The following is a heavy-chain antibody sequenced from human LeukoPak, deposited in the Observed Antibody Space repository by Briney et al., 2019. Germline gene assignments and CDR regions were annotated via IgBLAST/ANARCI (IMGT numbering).Heavy chain of an antibody. D-gene: IGHD3-3*01. Sequence: ASVKVSCKASGYTFTSYYMHWVRQAPGRGLEWMGIINPSGGSTSYAQKFQGRVTMTRDTSTSTVYMELSSLRSEDTAVYYCARDGEGITIFGVVKGWFDPWGQGTLVTVSS. CDR3: ARDGEGITIFGVVKGWFDP. J-gene: IGHJ5*02. V-gene: IGHV1-46*01. CDR1: GYTFTSYY. CDR2: INPSGGST.